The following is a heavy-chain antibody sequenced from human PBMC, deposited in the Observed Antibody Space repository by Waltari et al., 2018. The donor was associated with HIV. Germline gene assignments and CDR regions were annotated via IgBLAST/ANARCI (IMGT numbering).Heavy chain of an antibody. CDR1: GYRFSSYW. V-gene: IGHV5-51*03. J-gene: IGHJ2*01. Sequence: VQLVLPGAELTKPGESLKISCKSVGYRFSSYWIAWVRQVPGKGLEWMGNSYPGYSDTTYSPSLQDQVTIAVDKAANVAYLHWTTRKASDSALYYCARGDYGYSLLWYLEPWGRGTLVTVSS. CDR3: ARGDYGYSLLWYLEP. CDR2: SYPGYSDT. D-gene: IGHD3-16*01.